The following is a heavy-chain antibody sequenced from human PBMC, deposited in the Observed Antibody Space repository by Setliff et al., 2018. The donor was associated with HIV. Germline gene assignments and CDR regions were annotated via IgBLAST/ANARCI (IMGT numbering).Heavy chain of an antibody. CDR3: ASKKPDQNAYDY. D-gene: IGHD2-2*01. J-gene: IGHJ4*02. CDR2: INVGSGST. V-gene: IGHV3-23*01. Sequence: PGESLKISCTASGFTFTDYVMSWVRQAPGKGLEWVSGINVGSGSTPYADSVKGRFTISRDNSKNTLFLQMDSLRVEDTAIYYCASKKPDQNAYDYWDQGTLVTVSS. CDR1: GFTFTDYV.